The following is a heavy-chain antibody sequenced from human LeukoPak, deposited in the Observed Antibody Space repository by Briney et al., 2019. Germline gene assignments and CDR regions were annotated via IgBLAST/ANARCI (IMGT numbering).Heavy chain of an antibody. V-gene: IGHV4-31*03. D-gene: IGHD2-8*01. J-gene: IGHJ1*01. CDR2: TYNSGST. CDR3: ATNAENRAAECFQR. Sequence: TLSLTCTVSGGSISSGDSYWSWIRQRPGKGLEWIGYTYNSGSTSYNPSLKSRVTISQDTSKNQFSLKLSSVTAADTALYYCATNAENRAAECFQRRGQGTLVTVSS. CDR1: GGSISSGDSY.